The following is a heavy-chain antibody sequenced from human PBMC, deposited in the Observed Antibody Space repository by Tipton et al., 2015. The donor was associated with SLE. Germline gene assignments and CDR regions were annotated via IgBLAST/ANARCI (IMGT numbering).Heavy chain of an antibody. J-gene: IGHJ5*02. Sequence: TLSLTCSVSGGSIRSNYWIWIRQPPGKGLEWIGYIYYSGSTNYNPSLKSRVTISRDPSKNQFSLKLTSVTAADTAVYFCARGHPHIVVVIGGGWFDPWGQGTLVTVSS. V-gene: IGHV4-59*12. CDR2: IYYSGST. CDR1: GGSIRSNY. CDR3: ARGHPHIVVVIGGGWFDP. D-gene: IGHD2-21*01.